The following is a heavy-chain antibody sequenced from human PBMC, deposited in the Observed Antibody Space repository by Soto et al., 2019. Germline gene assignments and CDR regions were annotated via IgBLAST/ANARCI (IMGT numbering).Heavy chain of an antibody. CDR1: GESFIGYY. D-gene: IGHD5-12*01. J-gene: IGHJ5*02. Sequence: PSETLSLTCAVYGESFIGYYWTWIRQPPGKGLEWIGEISHRGSANYNPSLKSRVTISVDTSNNQFSLKLSSVTAADTSVYYCARTDIVTTNCFDPWGQGTLVTVSS. V-gene: IGHV4-34*01. CDR2: ISHRGSA. CDR3: ARTDIVTTNCFDP.